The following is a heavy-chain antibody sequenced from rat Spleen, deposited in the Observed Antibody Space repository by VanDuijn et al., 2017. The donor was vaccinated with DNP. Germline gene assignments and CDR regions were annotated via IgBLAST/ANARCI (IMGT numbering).Heavy chain of an antibody. Sequence: EVQLVESGGGLVQPGRSLKLSCAASGFTFSDYYMAWVRQAPTKGLEWVAYIAYDGGITYYGDSVKGRFTISRDNAKNTLYLQMDSLRSDDTATYYCATQNSGYDYFDYWGQGVMVTVSS. J-gene: IGHJ2*01. CDR3: ATQNSGYDYFDY. CDR1: GFTFSDYY. V-gene: IGHV5-20*01. CDR2: IAYDGGIT. D-gene: IGHD4-3*01.